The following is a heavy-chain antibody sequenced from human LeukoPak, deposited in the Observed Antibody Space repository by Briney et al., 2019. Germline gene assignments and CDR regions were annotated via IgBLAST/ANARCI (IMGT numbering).Heavy chain of an antibody. V-gene: IGHV3-30*02. Sequence: GGSLRLSCAASGFTFSSYGMHWVRQAPGKGLEWVAFIRYDGSNKYYADSVKGRFTISRDNAKNTLDLQMNSLRTDDTAVYYCARGSLAADTSRDYYYYMDVWGKGTTVTVSS. CDR1: GFTFSSYG. J-gene: IGHJ6*03. CDR2: IRYDGSNK. CDR3: ARGSLAADTSRDYYYYMDV. D-gene: IGHD6-25*01.